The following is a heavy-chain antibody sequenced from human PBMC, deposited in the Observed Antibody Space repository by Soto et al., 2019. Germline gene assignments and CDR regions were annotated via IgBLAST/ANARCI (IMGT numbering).Heavy chain of an antibody. CDR2: IYYTGST. CDR3: ARSGYYCFVY. Sequence: SETLSLTCAVSGESVIEYYWSWIRQPPGKGLEWIGHIYYTGSTNYNPSLRSRVTMPQDTSKNQFSLKLASVTAADTAVYYCARSGYYCFVYWGQGALVTVAS. V-gene: IGHV4-59*02. J-gene: IGHJ4*02. D-gene: IGHD3-22*01. CDR1: GESVIEYY.